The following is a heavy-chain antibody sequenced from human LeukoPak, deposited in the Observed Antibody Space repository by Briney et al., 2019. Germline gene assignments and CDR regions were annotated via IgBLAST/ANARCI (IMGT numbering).Heavy chain of an antibody. CDR1: GFTVSSNY. CDR2: IYSGGST. D-gene: IGHD6-6*01. Sequence: PGGSLRLSCAASGFTVSSNYMSWVREAPGKGLEWVSVIYSGGSTYYADSVKGRFTISRDNPKNTLYLQMNSLRAEDTAVYYCARDGVAARRGGFDYWGQGTLVTVPS. J-gene: IGHJ4*02. CDR3: ARDGVAARRGGFDY. V-gene: IGHV3-66*01.